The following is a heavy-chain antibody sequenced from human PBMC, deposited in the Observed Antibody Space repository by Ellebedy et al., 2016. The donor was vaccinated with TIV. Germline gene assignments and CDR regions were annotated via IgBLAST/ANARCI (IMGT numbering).Heavy chain of an antibody. CDR1: GFTFSTYA. CDR2: ISDST. Sequence: GGSLRLSXAASGFTFSTYAMAWVRQAPGKGLQWVSGISDSTYYAGSVKGRFTISRDNSKNTVYLEMNSLRAEDTAIYYCAKDGYYGSGRGLNWGPGALVTVSS. V-gene: IGHV3-23*01. D-gene: IGHD3-10*01. CDR3: AKDGYYGSGRGLN. J-gene: IGHJ4*02.